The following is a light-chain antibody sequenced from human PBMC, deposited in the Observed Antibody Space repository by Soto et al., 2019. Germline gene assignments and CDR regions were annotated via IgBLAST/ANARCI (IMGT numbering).Light chain of an antibody. CDR1: QSLVYRDGNTY. J-gene: IGKJ2*01. Sequence: DVVMTQSPLSLPVTLGQPASISCRSSQSLVYRDGNTYLNWFQQRPGQSPRRLIYKVSNRDSGVPDRFSGSGSGSDFTLKISRVEAEDVGLYYCTQATNWPYTFGQGTRLEI. CDR3: TQATNWPYT. CDR2: KVS. V-gene: IGKV2-30*01.